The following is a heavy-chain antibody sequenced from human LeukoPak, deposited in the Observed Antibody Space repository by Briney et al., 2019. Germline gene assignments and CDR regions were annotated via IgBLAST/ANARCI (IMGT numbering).Heavy chain of an antibody. J-gene: IGHJ4*02. CDR3: ARDDPYGY. CDR1: GGSISSSSYY. Sequence: SETLSLTCTVSGGSISSSSYYWGWIRQPPGKGLEWIGSIYYSGSTYYNPSLKSRVTISVDTSKNQFSLKLSSMTAADTAVYYCARDDPYGYWGRGTLVTVSS. V-gene: IGHV4-39*07. D-gene: IGHD4-17*01. CDR2: IYYSGST.